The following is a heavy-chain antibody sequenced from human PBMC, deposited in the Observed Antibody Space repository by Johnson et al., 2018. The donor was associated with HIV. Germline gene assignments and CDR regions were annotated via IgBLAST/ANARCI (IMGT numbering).Heavy chain of an antibody. D-gene: IGHD2-15*01. CDR3: ARDPCTGASCLPGAFDI. V-gene: IGHV3-30*14. CDR2: ISYDVGTK. J-gene: IGHJ3*02. Sequence: QVQLVESGGGVVQPGRSLRLSCAASGFTFSSYAMHWVRQAPGKGLEWVAVISYDVGTKYYADSVKGRFTISRDNSKNTLYLQMNSLRAEDTAVYFCARDPCTGASCLPGAFDIWGQGTLVTVSS. CDR1: GFTFSSYA.